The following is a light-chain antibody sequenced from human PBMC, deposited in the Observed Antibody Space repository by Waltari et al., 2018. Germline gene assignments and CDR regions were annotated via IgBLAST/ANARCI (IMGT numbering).Light chain of an antibody. CDR1: SSDVGGSNY. V-gene: IGLV2-14*03. CDR3: SSWTDSDSLKLL. Sequence: QSALTQPASVSGSPGQSITISCTGTSSDVGGSNYVSWYQQHPGKVPQLMIYDVTNRPSGFSNRFAGSKSGNTASLTISGLQAEDEADYYCSSWTDSDSLKLLFGGGTKLTVL. J-gene: IGLJ2*01. CDR2: DVT.